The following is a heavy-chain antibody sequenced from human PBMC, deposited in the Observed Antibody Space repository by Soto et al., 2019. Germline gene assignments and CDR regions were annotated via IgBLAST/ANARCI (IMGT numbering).Heavy chain of an antibody. CDR3: ARERIAVAGTVADY. D-gene: IGHD6-19*01. J-gene: IGHJ4*02. Sequence: TSETLSLTCAVYGGSFSGYYWSWIRQPPGKGLEWIGEINHSGSTNYNPSLKSRVTISVDTSKNQFSLKLSSVTAADTAVYYCARERIAVAGTVADYWGQGTLVTVSS. CDR1: GGSFSGYY. CDR2: INHSGST. V-gene: IGHV4-34*01.